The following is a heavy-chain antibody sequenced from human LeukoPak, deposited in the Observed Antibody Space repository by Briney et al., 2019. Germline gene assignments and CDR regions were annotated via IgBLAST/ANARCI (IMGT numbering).Heavy chain of an antibody. CDR2: ISYDGSNK. CDR1: GFTFSSYA. Sequence: PGRSLRLSCAASGFTFSSYAMHWVRQAPGKGLEWVAVISYDGSNKYYADSVKGRFTISRDNSKNTLYLQMNSLRAEDTAVYYCAVGGPYYYYGMDVWGQGTTVTVSS. CDR3: AVGGPYYYYGMDV. V-gene: IGHV3-30-3*01. J-gene: IGHJ6*02. D-gene: IGHD1-26*01.